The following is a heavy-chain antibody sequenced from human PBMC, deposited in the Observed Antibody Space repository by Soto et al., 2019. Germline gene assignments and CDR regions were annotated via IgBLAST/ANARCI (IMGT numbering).Heavy chain of an antibody. CDR3: ARGFSSSWYVVY. V-gene: IGHV3-74*01. D-gene: IGHD6-13*01. CDR2: INSDGSST. J-gene: IGHJ4*02. CDR1: GFTFSVYW. Sequence: PGGSLGLSCAASGFTFSVYWIHWVRQAPGKGLVWVSRINSDGSSTTYADSVKGRFTISRDNAKNTLYLQMNGLRAEDTAVYYCARGFSSSWYVVYWGQGTLVTVSS.